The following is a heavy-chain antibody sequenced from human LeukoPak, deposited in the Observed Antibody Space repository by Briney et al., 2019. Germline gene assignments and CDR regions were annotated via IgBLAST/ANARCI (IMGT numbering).Heavy chain of an antibody. CDR1: GYTFTSYD. D-gene: IGHD2-15*01. CDR2: MNPNSGNT. V-gene: IGHV1-8*01. CDR3: ARGGVVVAAERALYYYYYMDV. J-gene: IGHJ6*03. Sequence: ASVKVSCKASGYTFTSYDINWVRQATGQGLEWMGWMNPNSGNTGYAQKFQGRVTMIRDTSISTAYMELSRLRSDDTAVYYCARGGVVVAAERALYYYYYMDVWGKGTTVTVSS.